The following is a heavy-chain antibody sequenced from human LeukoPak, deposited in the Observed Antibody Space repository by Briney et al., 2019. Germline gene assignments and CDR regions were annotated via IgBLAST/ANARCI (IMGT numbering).Heavy chain of an antibody. CDR2: ISGSGVST. CDR3: AKDGLDFGDYSGEYYFDY. J-gene: IGHJ4*02. CDR1: GFTFRTYA. V-gene: IGHV3-23*01. D-gene: IGHD4-17*01. Sequence: GGSLRLSCAASGFTFRTYAMSWVRQAPGRGLEWVSGISGSGVSTYYADSVKGRFTISRDNSKNTLYLQMNSLRAEDTAVYYCAKDGLDFGDYSGEYYFDYWGQGTLVTVSS.